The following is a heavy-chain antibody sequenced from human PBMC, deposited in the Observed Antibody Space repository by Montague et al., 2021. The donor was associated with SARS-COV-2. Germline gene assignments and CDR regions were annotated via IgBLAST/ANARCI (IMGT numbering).Heavy chain of an antibody. D-gene: IGHD3-3*01. CDR1: GASISSPSYY. V-gene: IGHV4-39*01. J-gene: IGHJ4*02. Sequence: SETLSLTCTVSGASISSPSYYWDWIRQPPGNGLEWIASIYYSGDTYYNPSPKSRVTISVDTSKNQFSLKLSSVTAADTAVYYCARKASRGITIFGVVTTSYYFDYWGQGTLVTVSS. CDR2: IYYSGDT. CDR3: ARKASRGITIFGVVTTSYYFDY.